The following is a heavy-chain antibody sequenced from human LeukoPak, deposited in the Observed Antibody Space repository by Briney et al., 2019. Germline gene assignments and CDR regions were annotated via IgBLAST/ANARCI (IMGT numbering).Heavy chain of an antibody. CDR3: ARVLDGDYEERIDY. J-gene: IGHJ4*02. Sequence: ASVKVSCKASGYTFTSYGISWVRQAPGQGLEWMGWISAYNGNTNHAQKLQGRVTMTTDTSTSTAYMELRSLRSDDTAVYYCARVLDGDYEERIDYWGQGTLVTVSS. CDR1: GYTFTSYG. CDR2: ISAYNGNT. V-gene: IGHV1-18*01. D-gene: IGHD4-17*01.